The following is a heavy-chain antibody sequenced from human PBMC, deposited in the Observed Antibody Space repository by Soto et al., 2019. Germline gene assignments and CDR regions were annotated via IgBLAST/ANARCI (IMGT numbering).Heavy chain of an antibody. CDR2: ISHDGNTQ. D-gene: IGHD5-18*01. CDR1: GFPFSTYG. V-gene: IGHV3-30*03. CDR3: ARDREDKALVMVH. J-gene: IGHJ1*01. Sequence: QVHLVESGGGVVQPGRSLRVSCAASGFPFSTYGMHWVRQAPGKGLEWMAIISHDGNTQYYSDSVKGRFTISRDNSNSTLYLQMNNLRVDDSALYYCARDREDKALVMVHWGQGTLVTVSS.